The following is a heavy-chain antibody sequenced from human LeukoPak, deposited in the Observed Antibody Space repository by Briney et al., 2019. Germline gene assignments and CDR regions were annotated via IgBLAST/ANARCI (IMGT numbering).Heavy chain of an antibody. Sequence: PGGSLRLSCAASGFTFSSYSMHWVRQAPGKGPEFVSVIGGGGVTTFYAVSVKDRFTISRDISKDTLCLEVCMHRAEDMAVYYGTREGGGGGLWYYDLWGRGTLVTVSS. V-gene: IGHV3-64*02. D-gene: IGHD3-16*01. CDR2: IGGGGVTT. J-gene: IGHJ2*01. CDR1: GFTFSSYS. CDR3: TREGGGGGLWYYDL.